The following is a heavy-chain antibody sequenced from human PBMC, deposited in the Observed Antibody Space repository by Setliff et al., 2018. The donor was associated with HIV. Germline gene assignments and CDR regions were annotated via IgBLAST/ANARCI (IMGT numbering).Heavy chain of an antibody. CDR2: ISAYNGNT. CDR3: ARREATYYYMDV. Sequence: ASVKVSCKASGYTFTSYGISWVRQAPGQGLEWMGWISAYNGNTNYAQKLQGRVTMTTDTSTSTTYMELRSLRSDDTAVYYCARREATYYYMDVWGKGTTVTVSS. J-gene: IGHJ6*03. V-gene: IGHV1-18*01. CDR1: GYTFTSYG.